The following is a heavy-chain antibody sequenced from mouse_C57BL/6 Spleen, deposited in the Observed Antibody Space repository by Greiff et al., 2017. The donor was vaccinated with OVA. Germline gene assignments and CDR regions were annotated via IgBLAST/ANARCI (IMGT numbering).Heavy chain of an antibody. CDR2: INPYNGGT. J-gene: IGHJ4*01. D-gene: IGHD2-4*01. V-gene: IGHV1-19*01. Sequence: EVQLQQSGPVLVKPGASVKMSCKASGYTFTDYYMNWVKQSHGKSLEWIGVINPYNGGTSYNQKFKGKATLTVDKSSSTAYMELNSLTSEDSAVYYCARSYDYNGVYAMDYWGQGTSVTVSS. CDR3: ARSYDYNGVYAMDY. CDR1: GYTFTDYY.